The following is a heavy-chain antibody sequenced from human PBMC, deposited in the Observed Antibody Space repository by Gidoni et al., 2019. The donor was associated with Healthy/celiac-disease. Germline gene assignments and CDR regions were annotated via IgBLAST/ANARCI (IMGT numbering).Heavy chain of an antibody. J-gene: IGHJ6*02. V-gene: IGHV4-34*01. CDR2: INHSGST. Sequence: QVQLQQWGAGLLKPSETLSLTCAVYGGSFSGYYWSWIRQPPGKGLEWIGEINHSGSTNYNPSLKSRVTISVDTSKNQFSLKLSSVTAADTAVYYCARFLRELAYYYYGMDVWGQGTTVTVSS. CDR1: GGSFSGYY. CDR3: ARFLRELAYYYYGMDV. D-gene: IGHD3-10*01.